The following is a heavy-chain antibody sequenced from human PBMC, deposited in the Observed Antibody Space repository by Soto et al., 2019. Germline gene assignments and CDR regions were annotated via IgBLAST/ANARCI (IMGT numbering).Heavy chain of an antibody. CDR3: AREGTTMI. CDR2: ISYDGGNK. J-gene: IGHJ4*02. V-gene: IGHV3-30-3*01. Sequence: LRLSCAASGFTFSSYAMHWVRQAPGKGLEWVAVISYDGGNKYYADSVKGRFTISRDNSKNTLYLQMNSLRAEDTAVYYCAREGTTMIWGQGTLVTVPQ. CDR1: GFTFSSYA. D-gene: IGHD3-22*01.